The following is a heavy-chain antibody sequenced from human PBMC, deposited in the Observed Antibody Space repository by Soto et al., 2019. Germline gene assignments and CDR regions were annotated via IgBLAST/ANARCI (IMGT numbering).Heavy chain of an antibody. V-gene: IGHV1-69*01. D-gene: IGHD1-26*01. Sequence: SPVKRARKGSGESISGYLIGWRRQAPGQGLEWMGGIIPIFGTANYAQKFQGRVTITADESTSTAYMELSSLRSEDTAVYYCARDRGYSGSYYVREDWFDPWGQGTLVTGSS. CDR1: GESISGYL. CDR3: ARDRGYSGSYYVREDWFDP. CDR2: IIPIFGTA. J-gene: IGHJ5*02.